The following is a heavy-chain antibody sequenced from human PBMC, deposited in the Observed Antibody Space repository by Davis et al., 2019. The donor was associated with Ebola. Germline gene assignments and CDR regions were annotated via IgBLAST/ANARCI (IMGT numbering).Heavy chain of an antibody. CDR1: GVSISSGSYY. CDR3: ARHPALYY. V-gene: IGHV4-39*01. D-gene: IGHD2-15*01. Sequence: SETLSLTCTVSGVSISSGSYYWGWIRQAPGKGLEWIGSISYSGNTYYNPSLKSRVTLSVDKSKNQFSLKVSSVTDADTAVYFCARHPALYYWGRGTLVTVSS. CDR2: ISYSGNT. J-gene: IGHJ4*02.